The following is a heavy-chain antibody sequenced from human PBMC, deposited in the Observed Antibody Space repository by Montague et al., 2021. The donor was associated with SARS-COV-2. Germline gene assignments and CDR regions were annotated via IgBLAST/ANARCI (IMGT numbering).Heavy chain of an antibody. D-gene: IGHD1-1*01. CDR2: VHYNGRT. CDR1: GDSISSSSYN. V-gene: IGHV4-39*01. CDR3: TRHVHMTWPEPSPGFDY. J-gene: IGHJ4*02. Sequence: SETLSLTCTVSGDSISSSSYNWGWIRQPPGKGLEWIGSVHYNGRTYYYPSLKSRVTIYVDTSKNQISLRLSSVTAADTAVYYSTRHVHMTWPEPSPGFDYWGQGTLVTVSS.